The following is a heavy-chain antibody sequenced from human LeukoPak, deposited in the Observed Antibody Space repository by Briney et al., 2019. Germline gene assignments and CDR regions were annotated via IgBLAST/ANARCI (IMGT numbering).Heavy chain of an antibody. V-gene: IGHV4-59*01. Sequence: SETLSLTCTVSGVSISSYYWSWIRQPPGKGLEWIGYIYYSGSTNYNPSLKSRVTISVDTSKNQFSLKLSSVTAADTAVYYCARVIVSYYYGMDVWGQGTTVTVSS. D-gene: IGHD2-15*01. CDR3: ARVIVSYYYGMDV. CDR2: IYYSGST. CDR1: GVSISSYY. J-gene: IGHJ6*02.